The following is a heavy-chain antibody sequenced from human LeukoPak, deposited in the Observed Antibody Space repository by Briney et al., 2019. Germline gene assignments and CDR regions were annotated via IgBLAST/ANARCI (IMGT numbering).Heavy chain of an antibody. CDR1: GFTVSSNY. V-gene: IGHV3-53*01. CDR2: IYAGGTP. J-gene: IGHJ4*02. Sequence: GGSLRLSCAASGFTVSSNYMSWVRQAPGKGLEWVSVIYAGGTPFYADSVKGRFTISRDNSKNTLYLQMNSLRAEDTAVYFCARGVSGSYYTPIDYWGQGTLVTVSS. D-gene: IGHD3-10*01. CDR3: ARGVSGSYYTPIDY.